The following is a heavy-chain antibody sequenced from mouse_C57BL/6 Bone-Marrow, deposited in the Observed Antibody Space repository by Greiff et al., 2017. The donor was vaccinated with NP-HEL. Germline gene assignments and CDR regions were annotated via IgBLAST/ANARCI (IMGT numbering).Heavy chain of an antibody. Sequence: QVQLQQSGAELVKPGASVKLSCKASGYTFTEYTIHWVKQRSGQGLEWIGWFYPGSGSIKYNEKFKDKATLTADKSSSTVYMELSRLASEDSAVYFCARHEDRVYYDYVPFAYWGQGTLVTVSA. J-gene: IGHJ3*01. D-gene: IGHD2-4*01. CDR2: FYPGSGSI. V-gene: IGHV1-62-2*01. CDR1: GYTFTEYT. CDR3: ARHEDRVYYDYVPFAY.